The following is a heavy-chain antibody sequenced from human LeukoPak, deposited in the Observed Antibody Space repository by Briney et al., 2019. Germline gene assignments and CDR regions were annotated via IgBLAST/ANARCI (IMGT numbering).Heavy chain of an antibody. D-gene: IGHD2-15*01. V-gene: IGHV4-39*07. CDR3: ATYAGIAATGSWFDP. Sequence: SDTLSLTCTVSGASISSSSSYWGWIRQPPGKGLEWLGNIYSRGNTYYKPSLRSRVTISIDTSKNQFSLRLTSVTAADTAVYYCATYAGIAATGSWFDPWGQGTLVTVSS. J-gene: IGHJ5*02. CDR2: IYSRGNT. CDR1: GASISSSSSY.